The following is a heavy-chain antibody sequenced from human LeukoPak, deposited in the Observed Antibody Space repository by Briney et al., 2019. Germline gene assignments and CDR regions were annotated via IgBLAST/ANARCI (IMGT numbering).Heavy chain of an antibody. CDR1: GYTFTGYY. Sequence: ASVKVPCKASGYTFTGYYMHWVRQAPGQGLEWVGWINPNSGGTNYAQKFQGRVTMTRDTSISTAYMELSRLRSDDTAVYYCARAGSSGYRGDYYYYGMDVWGQGTTVTVSS. V-gene: IGHV1-2*02. CDR2: INPNSGGT. D-gene: IGHD3-22*01. CDR3: ARAGSSGYRGDYYYYGMDV. J-gene: IGHJ6*02.